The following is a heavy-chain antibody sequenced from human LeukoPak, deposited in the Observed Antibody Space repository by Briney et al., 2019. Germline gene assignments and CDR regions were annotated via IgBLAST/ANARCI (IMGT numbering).Heavy chain of an antibody. Sequence: ASVKVSCKASGYTFTSYGIGWARQAPGQGLEWMGWISAYNGNTDYAQKLQGRVTMTTDTSTSTAYMELRSLRSDDTAVYYCARRFGPNWFDPWGQGTLVTVSS. D-gene: IGHD3/OR15-3a*01. J-gene: IGHJ5*02. CDR1: GYTFTSYG. CDR3: ARRFGPNWFDP. V-gene: IGHV1-18*01. CDR2: ISAYNGNT.